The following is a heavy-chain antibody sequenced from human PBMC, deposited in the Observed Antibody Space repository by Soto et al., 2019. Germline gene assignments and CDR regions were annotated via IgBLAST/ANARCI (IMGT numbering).Heavy chain of an antibody. D-gene: IGHD2-21*02. J-gene: IGHJ4*02. V-gene: IGHV1-18*01. CDR1: GYTFTSYG. Sequence: ASVEVSCRASGYTFTSYGISWVRQAPGQGLEWMGWISAYNGNTNYAQKFQGRVTITRDTSASTAYMELSSLRSEDTAVYYCARSIVVVTALDYWGQGTLVTVSS. CDR3: ARSIVVVTALDY. CDR2: ISAYNGNT.